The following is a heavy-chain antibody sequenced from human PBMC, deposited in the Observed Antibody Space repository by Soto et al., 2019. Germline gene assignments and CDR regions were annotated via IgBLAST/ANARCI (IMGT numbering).Heavy chain of an antibody. CDR3: ARAVGDPLYYLDY. CDR1: SDSITSYY. D-gene: IGHD6-19*01. V-gene: IGHV4-59*08. J-gene: IGHJ4*02. Sequence: QVQLQESGPGLVRPSETLSLTCTVSSDSITSYYWIWIRQSPGKGLEWIGYTAYSGNTNYNPSLISRVTISGDTSKNQFSLRLSSVTAADTAVYYCARAVGDPLYYLDYWGQGTLVTVSS. CDR2: TAYSGNT.